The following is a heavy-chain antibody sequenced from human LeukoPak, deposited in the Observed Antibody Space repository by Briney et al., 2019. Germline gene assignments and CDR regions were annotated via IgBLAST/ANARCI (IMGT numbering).Heavy chain of an antibody. J-gene: IGHJ4*02. Sequence: SETLSLTCTVAAGSINNYHWSWIRQPPGQGLEWIGCIFYSGNTYYNPSLKSRVTISVDTSKNQFSLKLSSVTAADTAVYYCASDDGLWGQGTLVTVSS. CDR3: ASDDGL. D-gene: IGHD4-17*01. V-gene: IGHV4-59*08. CDR1: AGSINNYH. CDR2: IFYSGNT.